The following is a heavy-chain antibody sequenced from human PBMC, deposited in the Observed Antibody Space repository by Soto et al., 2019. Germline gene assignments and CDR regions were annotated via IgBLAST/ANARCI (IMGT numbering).Heavy chain of an antibody. CDR2: ISSNGGYT. J-gene: IGHJ4*02. Sequence: EVQLVESGGGLVQPGGALRLSCAASGFTFSSYAMHWVRRAPGKGLEYVSAISSNGGYTYYANSVNGRFTISRDNSKNTLYLQMGSLRAEDMAVDYCARLRDGYNLDYWGQGTLVTVSS. D-gene: IGHD5-12*01. V-gene: IGHV3-64*01. CDR1: GFTFSSYA. CDR3: ARLRDGYNLDY.